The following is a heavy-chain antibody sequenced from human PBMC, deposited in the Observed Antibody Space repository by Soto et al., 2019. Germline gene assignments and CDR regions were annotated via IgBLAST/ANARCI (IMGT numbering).Heavy chain of an antibody. CDR2: ISAYNGNT. CDR3: ARGGTPIDY. CDR1: GYTFTNFG. J-gene: IGHJ4*02. Sequence: QVQLVQSGAEVKKPGASVKVSCKASGYTFTNFGISWVRQAPGQGLEWMGWISAYNGNTNYAQNFQGRVTMTTGTSTRTAYMELRGLRSDDTAGYYCARGGTPIDYWVQGTRVTVSS. D-gene: IGHD1-26*01. V-gene: IGHV1-18*01.